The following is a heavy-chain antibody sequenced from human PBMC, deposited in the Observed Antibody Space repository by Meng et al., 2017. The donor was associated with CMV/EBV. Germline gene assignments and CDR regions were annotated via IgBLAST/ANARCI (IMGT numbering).Heavy chain of an antibody. J-gene: IGHJ5*02. D-gene: IGHD3-22*01. CDR1: SGSHY. V-gene: IGHV4-61*01. CDR3: ARSGDGDSDSSGYRMCWFDP. Sequence: SGSHYWSWIRQPPGKGLEWIGYIYYSGSTNYNPSLKSRVTISVDTSKNQFSLKLSSVTAADTAVYYCARSGDGDSDSSGYRMCWFDPWGQGTLVTVSS. CDR2: IYYSGST.